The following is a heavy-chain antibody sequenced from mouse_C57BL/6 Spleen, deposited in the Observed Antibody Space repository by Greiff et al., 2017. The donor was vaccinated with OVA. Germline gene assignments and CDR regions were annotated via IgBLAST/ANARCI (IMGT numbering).Heavy chain of an antibody. J-gene: IGHJ1*03. CDR2: IRLKSDNYAT. CDR1: GFTFSNYW. Sequence: EVKLLESGGGLVQPGGSMKLSCVASGFTFSNYWMNWVRQSPEKGLEWVAQIRLKSDNYATHYAESVKGRFTISRDDSKSSVYLQMNNLRAEDTGIYYCTTIRPYYYGSSHWYFDVWGTGTTVTVSS. D-gene: IGHD1-1*01. CDR3: TTIRPYYYGSSHWYFDV. V-gene: IGHV6-3*01.